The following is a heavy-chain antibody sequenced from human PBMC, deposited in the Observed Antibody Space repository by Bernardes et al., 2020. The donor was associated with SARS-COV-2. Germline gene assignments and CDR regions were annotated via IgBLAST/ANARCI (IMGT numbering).Heavy chain of an antibody. CDR2: IYYSGST. J-gene: IGHJ4*02. CDR3: ARGVRLWLFYFDY. D-gene: IGHD5-18*01. Sequence: SEPLSLTCTVSGGSISSSSYYWGWLLQPPGKGLEWIGSIYYSGSTYYNPSLKSRVTISVDTSKNQFSLKLSSVTAADTAVYYCARGVRLWLFYFDYWGQGTLVTVSS. CDR1: GGSISSSSYY. V-gene: IGHV4-39*01.